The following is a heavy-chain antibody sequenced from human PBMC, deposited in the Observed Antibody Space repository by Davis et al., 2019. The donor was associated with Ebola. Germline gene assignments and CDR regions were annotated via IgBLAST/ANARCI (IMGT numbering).Heavy chain of an antibody. V-gene: IGHV1-8*01. Sequence: ASVKVSRKASGYTFPSYDINWVRQATGQGLEWMGWMNPNSGNTGYAQKFQGRVTMTRNTSISTAYMELSSLRSEDRAVYYCGRGFSRGGGLRWFDPWGQGTLVTVSS. CDR3: GRGFSRGGGLRWFDP. J-gene: IGHJ5*02. CDR1: GYTFPSYD. CDR2: MNPNSGNT. D-gene: IGHD3-10*01.